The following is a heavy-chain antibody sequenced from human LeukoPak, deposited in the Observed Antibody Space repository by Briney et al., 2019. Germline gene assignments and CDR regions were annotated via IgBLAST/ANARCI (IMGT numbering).Heavy chain of an antibody. CDR2: ITSSSTYI. D-gene: IGHD1-26*01. Sequence: PGGSLRLSCAASGFTFSSYGMHWVRQAPGKGLEWVSSITSSSTYIYYADSVKGRFTISRDNAKNSLYLQMNSLRDEDTAVYYCARDPYSGSYGDYYYYYMDVWGKGTTVTISS. V-gene: IGHV3-21*01. CDR3: ARDPYSGSYGDYYYYYMDV. CDR1: GFTFSSYG. J-gene: IGHJ6*03.